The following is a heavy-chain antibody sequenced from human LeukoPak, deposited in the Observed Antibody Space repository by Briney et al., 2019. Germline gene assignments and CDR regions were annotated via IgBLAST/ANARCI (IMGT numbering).Heavy chain of an antibody. CDR1: GYTFTVYY. Sequence: ASVKVSFKASGYTFTVYYMHWVRQAPGQGGEWMGWINPNSGGTNYAQKFQGSLTMTRDTSISTAYMELSGLRSDDTAVYYCARASSGWPIDYWGQGTLVTVSS. V-gene: IGHV1-2*02. CDR3: ARASSGWPIDY. J-gene: IGHJ4*02. D-gene: IGHD6-19*01. CDR2: INPNSGGT.